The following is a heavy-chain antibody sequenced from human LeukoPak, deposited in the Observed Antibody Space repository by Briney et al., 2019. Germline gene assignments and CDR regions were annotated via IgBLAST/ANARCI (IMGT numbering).Heavy chain of an antibody. D-gene: IGHD6-25*01. V-gene: IGHV1-69*04. J-gene: IGHJ5*02. Sequence: SVKVSCKASGGTFSSYAISWVRQAPGQGLEWMGRIIPILGIANYAQKFQGRVTITADKSTSTAYMELSSLRSEDTAVYYCASYIAAAGAGWFDPWGQGTLVTVSS. CDR3: ASYIAAAGAGWFDP. CDR1: GGTFSSYA. CDR2: IIPILGIA.